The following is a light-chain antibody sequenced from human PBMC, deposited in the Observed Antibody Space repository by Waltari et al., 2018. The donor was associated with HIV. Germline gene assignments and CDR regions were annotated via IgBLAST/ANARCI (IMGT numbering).Light chain of an antibody. CDR3: SSYTSSSTLVV. Sequence: QSALTQPASVSGSPGQSITISCTGTSSDVGGYNYVSWYQQHPGKAPKLIIYEVSNRPSRVSKRFSGSKSGNTASLTISGLQAEDEADYYCSSYTSSSTLVVFGGGTKLTVL. V-gene: IGLV2-14*01. CDR1: SSDVGGYNY. J-gene: IGLJ2*01. CDR2: EVS.